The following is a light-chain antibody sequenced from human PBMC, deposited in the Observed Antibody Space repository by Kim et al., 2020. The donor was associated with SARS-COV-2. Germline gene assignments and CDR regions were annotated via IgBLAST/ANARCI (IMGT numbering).Light chain of an antibody. Sequence: SYELTQPPSVSVAPGGTARISCGGYNIGDHSVHWYQRKSGQAPVMVIYYDAERPSGIPERFSGSNSGNTATLTITRVAAGDEADYFCQVWESTRDQPVFG. J-gene: IGLJ3*02. V-gene: IGLV3-21*01. CDR3: QVWESTRDQPV. CDR2: YDA. CDR1: NIGDHS.